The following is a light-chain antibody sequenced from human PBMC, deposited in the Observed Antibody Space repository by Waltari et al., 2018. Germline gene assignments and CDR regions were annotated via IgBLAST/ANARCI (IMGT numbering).Light chain of an antibody. CDR3: SSNAGINNFV. V-gene: IGLV2-8*01. J-gene: IGLJ2*01. Sequence: QSALPQPPSASGSPGQTVTISCAGTSSAGGSSDYFSWYQKHPGQAPKLLIYHVTKRPSGVPDRFSGSKSGNTASLTVSGLQAEDEADYYCSSNAGINNFVFGGGTKLTVL. CDR2: HVT. CDR1: SSAGGSSDY.